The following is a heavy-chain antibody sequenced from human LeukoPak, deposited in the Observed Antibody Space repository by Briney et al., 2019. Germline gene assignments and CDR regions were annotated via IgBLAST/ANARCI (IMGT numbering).Heavy chain of an antibody. CDR3: AREPSGTAIDY. CDR1: GFTFSSYS. D-gene: IGHD1-1*01. Sequence: GSLRLSCAASGFTFSSYSMNWVRQAPGKGLEWVSSVSSSSSYIYYADSVKGRFTISRDNAKNSLYLQMNSLRAEDTAVYYCAREPSGTAIDYWGQGTLVTVSS. CDR2: VSSSSSYI. J-gene: IGHJ4*02. V-gene: IGHV3-21*01.